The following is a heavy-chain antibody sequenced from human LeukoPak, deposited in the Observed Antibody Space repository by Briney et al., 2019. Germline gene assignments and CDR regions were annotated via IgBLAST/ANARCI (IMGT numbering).Heavy chain of an antibody. V-gene: IGHV1-69*05. CDR2: IIPIFGTA. J-gene: IGHJ4*02. CDR3: ARDRGNYYGSGNDMGDY. Sequence: ASVKVSCKASGYTFTSYAISWVRQAPGQGLEWMGRIIPIFGTANYAQKFQGRVTITTDESTSTAYMELSSLRSEDTAVYYCARDRGNYYGSGNDMGDYWGQGTLVTVSS. D-gene: IGHD3-10*01. CDR1: GYTFTSYA.